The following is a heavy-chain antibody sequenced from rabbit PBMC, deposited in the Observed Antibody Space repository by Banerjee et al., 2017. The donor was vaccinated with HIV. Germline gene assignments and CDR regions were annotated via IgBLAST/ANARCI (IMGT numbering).Heavy chain of an antibody. CDR2: IYVGGGSA. CDR3: ARVGSYYSLKL. V-gene: IGHV1S47*01. Sequence: QEQLVESGGGLVQPGGSLKLSCKASGFDFSNYGVSWVRQAPGKGLEWIGTIYVGGGSAYYASWVNGRFTISSDNAQNTVDLQMNSLTAADTATYFCARVGSYYSLKLWGQGTLVTVS. J-gene: IGHJ4*01. CDR1: GFDFSNYG. D-gene: IGHD8-1*01.